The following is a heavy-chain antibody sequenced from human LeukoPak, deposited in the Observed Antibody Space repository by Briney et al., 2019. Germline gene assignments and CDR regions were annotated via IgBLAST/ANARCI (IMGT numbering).Heavy chain of an antibody. Sequence: ASVKVSCKASGYTFTSYGISWVRQAPGQGLEWMGWISAYNGNTNYAQKLQGRVTMTTDTSTSTAYMELRSLSSDDTAVYYCAREGYCSSTSCYTFDYWGQGTLVTVSS. CDR2: ISAYNGNT. CDR3: AREGYCSSTSCYTFDY. J-gene: IGHJ4*02. CDR1: GYTFTSYG. D-gene: IGHD2-2*02. V-gene: IGHV1-18*01.